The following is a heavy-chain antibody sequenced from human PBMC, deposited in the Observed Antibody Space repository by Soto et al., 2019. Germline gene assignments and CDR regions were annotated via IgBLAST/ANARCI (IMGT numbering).Heavy chain of an antibody. CDR2: IYYSGST. J-gene: IGHJ5*02. D-gene: IGHD3-16*01. V-gene: IGHV4-30-4*01. CDR3: ARARQYYDCELDP. Sequence: SETLSLTCTVSGGSINSVNNYWSWIRQPPGTGLEWVGHIYYSGSTFYNPSLKSRVTISLDTSENQFSLKLTSVTAADTAIYYCARARQYYDCELDPWGQGTLVTVSS. CDR1: GGSINSVNNY.